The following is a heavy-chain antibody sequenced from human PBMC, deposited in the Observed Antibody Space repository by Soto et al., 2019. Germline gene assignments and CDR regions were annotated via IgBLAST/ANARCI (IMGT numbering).Heavy chain of an antibody. CDR3: ARVLGARYCSSPSCYLGP. V-gene: IGHV1-18*01. CDR1: GYTFTSYG. J-gene: IGHJ5*02. CDR2: ISAYNGNT. D-gene: IGHD2-2*01. Sequence: ASVKVSCKASGYTFTSYGISWVRQAPGQGLEWMGWISAYNGNTNYAQKLQGRVTMTTDTSTSTAYMELRSLKSDDKAVYYCARVLGARYCSSPSCYLGPWGQGTLVTVSS.